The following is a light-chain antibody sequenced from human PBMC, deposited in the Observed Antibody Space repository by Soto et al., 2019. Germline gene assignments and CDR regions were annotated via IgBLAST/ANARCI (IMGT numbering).Light chain of an antibody. CDR3: AVWDDSLTAYL. Sequence: QSVLTQPPSASGTPGQRVTISCSGSTSNIGKNFVYWYQQLPGMAPRLLIYKNDQRPSGVPDRFSGSKSGTSASLAISGVRSEDGADYFCAVWDDSLTAYLFGSGTKVTVL. V-gene: IGLV1-47*01. CDR2: KND. J-gene: IGLJ1*01. CDR1: TSNIGKNF.